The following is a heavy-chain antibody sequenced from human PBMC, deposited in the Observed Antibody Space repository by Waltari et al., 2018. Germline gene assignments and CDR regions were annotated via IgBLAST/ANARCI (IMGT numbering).Heavy chain of an antibody. CDR2: IKQEGSEK. V-gene: IGHV3-7*02. D-gene: IGHD3-10*01. J-gene: IGHJ6*03. CDR1: GFTFRRHW. Sequence: EVQLVESGGGLFQPGGSLSLSCADSGFTFRRHWMSCVCQAPGKGLEWGANIKQEGSEKYYVDSVKGRFTISRDNAKNSLYLQMNSLRAEDTAVYYCASGEEPHYYYMDVWGKGTTVTVSS. CDR3: ASGEEPHYYYMDV.